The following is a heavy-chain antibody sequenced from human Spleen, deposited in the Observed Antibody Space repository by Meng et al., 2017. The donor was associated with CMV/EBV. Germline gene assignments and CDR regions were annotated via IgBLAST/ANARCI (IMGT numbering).Heavy chain of an antibody. CDR2: IKQDGSER. Sequence: FTFSDYWMTWVRQAPGRGLEWAANIKQDGSERYYVDSVKGRFTISRDNAKNSLLLQMDNLRADDTGFYYCARRHDSSGYYLSFFDSWGQGILVTVSS. V-gene: IGHV3-7*01. J-gene: IGHJ4*02. D-gene: IGHD3-22*01. CDR1: FTFSDYW. CDR3: ARRHDSSGYYLSFFDS.